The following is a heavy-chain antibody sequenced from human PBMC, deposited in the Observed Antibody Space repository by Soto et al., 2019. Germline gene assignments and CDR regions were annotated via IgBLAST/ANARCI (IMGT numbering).Heavy chain of an antibody. CDR2: INAGNGNT. CDR3: ASGGDIVTGSPTGGYYYYMAV. Sequence: QVQLVQSGAEVKKPGASVKVSCKASGYTFTSYAMHWVRQAPGQRLEWMGWINAGNGNTKYSQKFQGRVTITRDTSASTAYMELSSLRSEDTAVYYCASGGDIVTGSPTGGYYYYMAVWGEGTTVTVSS. CDR1: GYTFTSYA. D-gene: IGHD3-9*01. V-gene: IGHV1-3*01. J-gene: IGHJ6*03.